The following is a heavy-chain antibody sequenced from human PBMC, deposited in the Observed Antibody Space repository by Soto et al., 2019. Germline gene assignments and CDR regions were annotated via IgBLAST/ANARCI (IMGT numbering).Heavy chain of an antibody. CDR2: IRGKTHTYAT. V-gene: IGHV3-73*01. CDR3: TTRVYRSSPCSFAY. D-gene: IGHD6-13*01. CDR1: GLTFSASA. J-gene: IGHJ4*02. Sequence: GGALSLSCAASGLTFSASAMHWGRQASGKGLEWIGHIRGKTHTYATAYAASVNGRFTITRDDSKNTAYLQMDNLKTEDTAVYYCTTRVYRSSPCSFAYSGPGALVTVSS.